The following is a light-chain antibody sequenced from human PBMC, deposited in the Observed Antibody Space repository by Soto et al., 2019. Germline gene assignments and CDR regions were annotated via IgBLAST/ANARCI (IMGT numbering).Light chain of an antibody. V-gene: IGKV3-15*01. J-gene: IGKJ1*01. CDR3: QQYNTRWT. Sequence: EIVMTQSPATLSVSPGERATLSCRARQSVGSNLAWYQQKPSQAPRLLIYGASTRAAGIPARFSGSGSGTEFTLIISSLQSEDSAVYFCQQYNTRWTFGPGTKVEIK. CDR2: GAS. CDR1: QSVGSN.